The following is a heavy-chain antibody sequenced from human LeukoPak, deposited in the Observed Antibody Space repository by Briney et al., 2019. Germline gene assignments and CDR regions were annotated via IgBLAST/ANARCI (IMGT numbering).Heavy chain of an antibody. J-gene: IGHJ4*02. Sequence: PGGSLRLSCAASGFTFSDYYMSWIRQAPGKGLEWVAVISYDGSNKYYADSVKGRFTISRDNSKNTLYLQMNSLRAEDTAVYYCAKGDSGWSDYFDYWGQGTLVTVSS. D-gene: IGHD6-19*01. CDR1: GFTFSDYY. CDR2: ISYDGSNK. CDR3: AKGDSGWSDYFDY. V-gene: IGHV3-30*18.